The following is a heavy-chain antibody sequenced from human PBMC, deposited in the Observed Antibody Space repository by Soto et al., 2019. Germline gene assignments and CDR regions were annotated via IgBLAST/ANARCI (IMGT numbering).Heavy chain of an antibody. CDR3: ARYSSGWYGSRENFDY. V-gene: IGHV4-39*01. CDR1: GGSISSSSYY. J-gene: IGHJ4*02. CDR2: IYYSGST. Sequence: SETLSLTCTVSGGSISSSSYYWGWIRQPPGKGLEWIGSIYYSGSTYYNPSLKSRVTISVDTSKNQFSLKLSSVTAADTAVYYCARYSSGWYGSRENFDYWGQGTLVTVSS. D-gene: IGHD6-19*01.